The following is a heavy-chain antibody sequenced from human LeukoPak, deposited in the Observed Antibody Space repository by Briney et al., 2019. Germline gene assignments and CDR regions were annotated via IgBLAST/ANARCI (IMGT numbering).Heavy chain of an antibody. Sequence: GGSLRLSCAASGFTFSSYSMNWVRQAPGKGLEWVSSISGSSTYIYYADSVKGRFTISRDNAKNSLHLQMNSLRAEDTAVYYCAKSARYSSSTVHGYWGQGTLVTVSS. D-gene: IGHD6-6*01. CDR3: AKSARYSSSTVHGY. V-gene: IGHV3-21*04. CDR1: GFTFSSYS. J-gene: IGHJ4*02. CDR2: ISGSSTYI.